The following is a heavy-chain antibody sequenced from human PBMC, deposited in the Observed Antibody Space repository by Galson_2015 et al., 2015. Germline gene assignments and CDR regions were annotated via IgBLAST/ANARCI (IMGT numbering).Heavy chain of an antibody. CDR1: GFTFSSYA. J-gene: IGHJ6*02. CDR2: ISYDGSNK. Sequence: SLRLSCAASGFTFSSYAMHWVRQAPGKGLEWVAVISYDGSNKYYADSVKGRFTISRDNSKNTLFLQMNSLRAEDTAVYYCATVGMAKVGAISYWGQGTTVTVSS. V-gene: IGHV3-30-3*01. D-gene: IGHD1-26*01. CDR3: ATVGMAKVGAISY.